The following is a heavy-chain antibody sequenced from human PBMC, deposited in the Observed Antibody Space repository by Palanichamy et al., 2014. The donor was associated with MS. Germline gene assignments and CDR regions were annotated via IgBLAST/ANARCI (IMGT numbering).Heavy chain of an antibody. CDR3: ARVGYGDYVSWFDP. D-gene: IGHD4-17*01. CDR2: IKRDGSEK. V-gene: IGHV3-7*01. CDR1: GFTLSSYW. Sequence: EVQLVESGGGLVQRGGSLRLSCAASGFTLSSYWMSWVRQDPGKGLEWVANIKRDGSEKYYVDSVKGRFTISRDNAKNSLYLQMNSLRVEDTAVYYCARVGYGDYVSWFDPWGQGTLVTVSS. J-gene: IGHJ5*02.